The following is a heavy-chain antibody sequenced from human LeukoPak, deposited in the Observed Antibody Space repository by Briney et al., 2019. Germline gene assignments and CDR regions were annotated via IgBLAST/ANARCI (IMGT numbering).Heavy chain of an antibody. V-gene: IGHV3-33*01. CDR2: IWYDGSNK. CDR3: AREVAIGVIDY. J-gene: IGHJ4*02. D-gene: IGHD3-10*01. CDR1: GFTFSSYG. Sequence: GRSLRLSCAASGFTFSSYGMHWVRQAPGKGLEWVAVIWYDGSNKHYADSVKGRFTISRDNSKNTLYLQMNSLRAEDTAVCYCAREVAIGVIDYWGQGTLVTVSS.